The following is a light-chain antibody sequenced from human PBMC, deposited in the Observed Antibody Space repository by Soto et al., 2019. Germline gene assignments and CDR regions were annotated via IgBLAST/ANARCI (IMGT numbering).Light chain of an antibody. J-gene: IGLJ1*01. CDR1: RTDVGGYNF. CDR2: EVS. Sequence: SALTQPASVSGSPGQSITISCTGTRTDVGGYNFVCWYQQHPGKAPKLIIYEVSNRPSGVSNRFSGSKSDNTASLTISGLQAEDEADYYCCSYVSSKTYVFGTGTKVTVL. V-gene: IGLV2-14*01. CDR3: CSYVSSKTYV.